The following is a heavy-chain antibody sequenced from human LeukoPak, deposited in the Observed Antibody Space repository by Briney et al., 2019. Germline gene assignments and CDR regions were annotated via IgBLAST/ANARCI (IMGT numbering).Heavy chain of an antibody. Sequence: SETLSLTCTVSGGSISSSSYYWGWIRQPPGKGLEWIGSIYYSGSTYYNPSLKSRVTISVDTSKNQFSLKLSSVTAADTAVYYCARVPRLRRYFDLWGRGTLVTVSS. CDR3: ARVPRLRRYFDL. CDR1: GGSISSSSYY. CDR2: IYYSGST. J-gene: IGHJ2*01. D-gene: IGHD4-17*01. V-gene: IGHV4-39*07.